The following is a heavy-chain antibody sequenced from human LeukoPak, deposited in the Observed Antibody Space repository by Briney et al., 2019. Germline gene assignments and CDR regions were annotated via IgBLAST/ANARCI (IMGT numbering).Heavy chain of an antibody. D-gene: IGHD1-1*01. Sequence: GGSVRLSCAASGFTFASYSMNWVRQAPGKGLEWVSSISGGSTYIYNAGSVKGRFTISRDNAQASLYLQMISLRADDTAVYYCARVSGRLERQSDLDYWGQGTLVIVSS. J-gene: IGHJ4*02. CDR2: ISGGSTYI. CDR3: ARVSGRLERQSDLDY. V-gene: IGHV3-21*01. CDR1: GFTFASYS.